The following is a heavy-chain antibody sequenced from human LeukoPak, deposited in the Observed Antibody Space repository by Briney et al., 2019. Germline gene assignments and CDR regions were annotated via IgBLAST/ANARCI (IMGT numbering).Heavy chain of an antibody. CDR3: ARGGVYGDYGAWYFDL. CDR1: GYTFTSYG. Sequence: GASVKVSCKASGYTFTSYGISWVRQAPGQGLEWMGWISAYNGNTNYAQKLQGRVTMTTDTSTSTAYMELRSLRSDDTAAYYCARGGVYGDYGAWYFDLWGRGTLVTVSS. J-gene: IGHJ2*01. V-gene: IGHV1-18*01. CDR2: ISAYNGNT. D-gene: IGHD4-17*01.